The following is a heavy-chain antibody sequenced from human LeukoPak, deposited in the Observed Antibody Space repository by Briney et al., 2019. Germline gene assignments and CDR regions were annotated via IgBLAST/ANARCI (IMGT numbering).Heavy chain of an antibody. CDR3: ARGFGDWGLSWFDP. D-gene: IGHD3-10*01. Sequence: SETLSLTCTVSGGSFSSGSYYWIWIRQPPGKVLEWIGYIYYSGSAKYNPSLNSRVTISVDTSKNQFSLKLTSVTAADTAVYYCARGFGDWGLSWFDPWGQGTLATVAS. J-gene: IGHJ5*02. V-gene: IGHV4-61*01. CDR1: GGSFSSGSYY. CDR2: IYYSGSA.